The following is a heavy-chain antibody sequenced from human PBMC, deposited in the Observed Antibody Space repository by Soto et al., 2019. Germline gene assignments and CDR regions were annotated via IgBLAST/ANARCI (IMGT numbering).Heavy chain of an antibody. CDR3: ARMTSREGDY. V-gene: IGHV4-59*01. J-gene: IGHJ4*02. Sequence: SETLSLTCTVSGGSISSYYWSWIRQPPGKGLEWIGYIYYSGSTNYNPSLKSRVTISVDTSKNQFSLKLSSVTAADTAVYYCARMTSREGDYWGQGTLVTVS. CDR1: GGSISSYY. D-gene: IGHD1-26*01. CDR2: IYYSGST.